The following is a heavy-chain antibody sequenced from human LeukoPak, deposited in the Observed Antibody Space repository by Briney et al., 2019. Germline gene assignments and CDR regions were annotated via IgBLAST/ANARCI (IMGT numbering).Heavy chain of an antibody. J-gene: IGHJ4*02. CDR3: ARAGIQLWASDYFDY. D-gene: IGHD5-18*01. CDR1: GGSISSYY. Sequence: SETLSLTCTVSGGSISSYYWSWIRQPPGKGLEWIGYIYYSGSTNYNPSLKSRVTISVDTSKNQFSLKLSSVTAADTAVYYCARAGIQLWASDYFDYWGQGTLVTVSS. V-gene: IGHV4-59*12. CDR2: IYYSGST.